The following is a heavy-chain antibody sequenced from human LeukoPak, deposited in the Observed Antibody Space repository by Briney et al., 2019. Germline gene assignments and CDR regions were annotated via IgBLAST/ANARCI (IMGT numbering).Heavy chain of an antibody. CDR2: IWYDGTNK. J-gene: IGHJ4*02. Sequence: PGRSLRLSCAASGFTFSSHGIHWVRQAPGRGLEWVAVIWYDGTNKYYEDSVKGRFSISRDDSKNTVYLQMNSLRAEDTAVYYCARVGCRISCPTWGYFDHWGQGTLVTVSS. CDR3: ARVGCRISCPTWGYFDH. V-gene: IGHV3-33*01. CDR1: GFTFSSHG. D-gene: IGHD2-2*01.